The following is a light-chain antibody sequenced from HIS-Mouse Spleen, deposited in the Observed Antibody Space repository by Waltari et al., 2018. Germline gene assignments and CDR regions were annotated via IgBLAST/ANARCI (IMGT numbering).Light chain of an antibody. CDR2: GKN. CDR1: SLRSSY. J-gene: IGLJ3*02. V-gene: IGLV3-19*01. Sequence: SSELTQDPAVSVALGQTVRITCQGYSLRSSYASRYQQNPGQAPVLVIYGKNNRPSGGPDRFSGSSSGNTASLTITGAQAEDEADYYCNSRDSSGNHLVFGGGTKLTVL. CDR3: NSRDSSGNHLV.